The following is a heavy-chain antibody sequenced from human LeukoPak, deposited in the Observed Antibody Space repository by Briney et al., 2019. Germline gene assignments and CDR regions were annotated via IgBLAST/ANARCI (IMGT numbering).Heavy chain of an antibody. J-gene: IGHJ4*02. V-gene: IGHV1-2*02. CDR3: ARDRYGDGFAHFDY. D-gene: IGHD5-24*01. Sequence: GASVKVSCKASGYTFTDFYMHWVRQAPGQGLEWMGWITPSDGANYAQKFQGRVTMTRDTSMSTAYMDLNRLTSDDTAVYFCARDRYGDGFAHFDYWGQGTLVTVSS. CDR1: GYTFTDFY. CDR2: ITPSDGA.